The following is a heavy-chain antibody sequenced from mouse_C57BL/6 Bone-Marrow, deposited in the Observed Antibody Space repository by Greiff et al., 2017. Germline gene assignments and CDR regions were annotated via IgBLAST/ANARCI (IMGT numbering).Heavy chain of an antibody. J-gene: IGHJ1*03. CDR1: GYTFTDYY. V-gene: IGHV1-19*01. CDR2: INPYNGGT. CDR3: ARSLLLRYWYFDV. Sequence: VQLQQSGPVLVKPGASVKMSCKASGYTFTDYYMNWVKQSHGKSLEWIGVINPYNGGTSYNQKFTGKATLTVDKSSSTAYMELNSLTSEDSAVYSCARSLLLRYWYFDVWGTGTTVTVSS. D-gene: IGHD1-1*01.